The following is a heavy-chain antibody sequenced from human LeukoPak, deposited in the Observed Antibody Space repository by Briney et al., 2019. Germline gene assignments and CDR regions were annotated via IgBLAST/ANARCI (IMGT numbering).Heavy chain of an antibody. V-gene: IGHV4-39*07. CDR3: ARDIAARYLYFDY. D-gene: IGHD6-6*01. CDR2: INHSGST. CDR1: GGSISSGSYY. J-gene: IGHJ4*02. Sequence: PSETLSLTCTVSGGSISSGSYYWSWIRQPPGKGLEWIGEINHSGSTNYNPSLKSRVTISVDTSKNQFSLKLSSVTAADTAVYYCARDIAARYLYFDYWGQGTLVTVSS.